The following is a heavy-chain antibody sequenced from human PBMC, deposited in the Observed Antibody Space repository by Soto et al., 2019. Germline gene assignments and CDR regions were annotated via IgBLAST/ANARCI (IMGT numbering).Heavy chain of an antibody. J-gene: IGHJ4*02. CDR1: GFTFSSYG. CDR3: AKPDDTASSSIDY. D-gene: IGHD3-9*01. V-gene: IGHV3-30*18. Sequence: QVQLVESGGGVVQPGRSLRLSCAASGFTFSSYGMHWVRQAPGKGLEWVAVISYDGSNKYYADSVKGRFTISRDNSKNTLYLQMNSLRAEDTAVYYCAKPDDTASSSIDYWGQGTLVTVSS. CDR2: ISYDGSNK.